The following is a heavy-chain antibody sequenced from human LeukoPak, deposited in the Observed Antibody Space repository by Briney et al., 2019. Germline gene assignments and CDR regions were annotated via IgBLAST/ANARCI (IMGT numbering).Heavy chain of an antibody. CDR1: GYTFTSYD. CDR2: MNPNSGNT. CDR3: ARGKWTMVRGVIITPFGY. Sequence: VASVKVSCKASGYTFTSYDINWVRQATGQGLEWMGWMNPNSGNTGYAQKFQGRVTMTRNTSISTAYMELSSLRSEDTAVYYCARGKWTMVRGVIITPFGYWGQGTLVTVSS. D-gene: IGHD3-10*01. J-gene: IGHJ4*02. V-gene: IGHV1-8*01.